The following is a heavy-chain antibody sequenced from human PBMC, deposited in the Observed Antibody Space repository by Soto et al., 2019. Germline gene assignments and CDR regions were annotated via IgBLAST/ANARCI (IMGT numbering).Heavy chain of an antibody. CDR3: ARTLYSYGPRFDY. V-gene: IGHV4-59*01. CDR2: IYYSGST. CDR1: GGSISSYY. Sequence: PSETLSLTCTVSGGSISSYYWSWIRQPPWKGLEWIGYIYYSGSTNYNPSLKSRVTISVDTSKNQFSLKLSSVTAADTAVYYCARTLYSYGPRFDYWGQGTLVIVYS. D-gene: IGHD5-18*01. J-gene: IGHJ4*02.